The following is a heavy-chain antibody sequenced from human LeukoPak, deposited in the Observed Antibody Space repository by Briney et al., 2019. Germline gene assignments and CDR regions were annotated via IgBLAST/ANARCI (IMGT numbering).Heavy chain of an antibody. Sequence: PGGSLRLSCEASEFNFDDYAMAWVRQAPGKGLEWVAGINWNGGTTSYADSVKGRFTISRDNAKNSLYLQMNSLRPEDMAFYYCAKGLGVASLIVDALDMWGQGTMVTV. J-gene: IGHJ3*02. CDR2: INWNGGTT. D-gene: IGHD3/OR15-3a*01. V-gene: IGHV3-20*04. CDR1: EFNFDDYA. CDR3: AKGLGVASLIVDALDM.